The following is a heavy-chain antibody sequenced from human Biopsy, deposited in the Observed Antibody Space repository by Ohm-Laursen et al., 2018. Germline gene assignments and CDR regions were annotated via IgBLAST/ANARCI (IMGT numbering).Heavy chain of an antibody. CDR3: ARGEAGVYDALDI. CDR1: GGSMSSYY. D-gene: IGHD5/OR15-5a*01. Sequence: GTLSLTCAVSGGSMSSYYWTWIRQPPGKGLEWIGYIYNSGSTNYDPSLKSRVTISVAVDTSKSQFSLRLSSVTAADTAMYYCARGEAGVYDALDIWGQGTMVIVSS. J-gene: IGHJ3*02. V-gene: IGHV4-59*01. CDR2: IYNSGST.